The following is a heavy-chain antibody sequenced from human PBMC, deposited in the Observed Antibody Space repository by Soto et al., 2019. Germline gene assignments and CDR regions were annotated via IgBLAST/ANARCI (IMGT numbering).Heavy chain of an antibody. J-gene: IGHJ4*02. D-gene: IGHD5-12*01. Sequence: QMQLVESGGGVVQPGMSLRLSCAVSGFTFTNHGIHWVRQAPGKGLEWVADISYNGIDKWYGDSVKGRVTISRDNFGDTSYLQMNGLSPEATAVYYCASGERRNGHDTPFAYWGQGTLVTVSS. CDR2: ISYNGIDK. CDR1: GFTFTNHG. V-gene: IGHV3-30*03. CDR3: ASGERRNGHDTPFAY.